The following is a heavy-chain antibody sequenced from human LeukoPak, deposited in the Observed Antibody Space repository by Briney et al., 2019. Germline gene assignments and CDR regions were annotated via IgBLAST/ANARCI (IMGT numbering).Heavy chain of an antibody. CDR1: GYTFTSYY. D-gene: IGHD6-19*01. CDR3: ARLTDSSGWFAKYFQH. V-gene: IGHV1-2*02. J-gene: IGHJ1*01. CDR2: INPNSGGT. Sequence: ASVKVSCKASGYTFTSYYMHWVRQAPGQGLEWMGWINPNSGGTNYAQKFQGRVTMTRDTSINTAYMELSSLRSDDTAVYYCARLTDSSGWFAKYFQHWGQGTLVTVSS.